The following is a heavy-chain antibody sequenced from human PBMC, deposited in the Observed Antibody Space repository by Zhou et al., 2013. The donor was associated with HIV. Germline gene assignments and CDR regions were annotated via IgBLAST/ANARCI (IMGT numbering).Heavy chain of an antibody. CDR1: GGTFSNYA. D-gene: IGHD5-12*01. CDR2: IIPILGVA. CDR3: AREDGVATIRKFDS. J-gene: IGHJ4*02. Sequence: QVQLVQPGAEVKKPGSSVKVSCKASGGTFSNYAISWVRQAPGQGLEWMGRIIPILGVANYAQKFQGRVTITVDKSTSTVYMDLNRLTYEDTAVYYCAREDGVATIRKFDSWGQGTLVTVSS. V-gene: IGHV1-69*04.